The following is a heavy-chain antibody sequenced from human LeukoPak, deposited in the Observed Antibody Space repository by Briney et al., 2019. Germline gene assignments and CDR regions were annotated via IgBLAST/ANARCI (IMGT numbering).Heavy chain of an antibody. CDR1: GGTFSSYA. J-gene: IGHJ3*02. V-gene: IGHV1-69*05. CDR2: IIPIFGTA. CDR3: ARGFRAARLRGEAFDI. D-gene: IGHD6-6*01. Sequence: GASVKVSCKASGGTFSSYAISWVLQAPGQGLEWMGGIIPIFGTANYAQKFQGRVTITTDESTSTAYMELSSLRSEDTAVYYCARGFRAARLRGEAFDIWGQGTMVTVSS.